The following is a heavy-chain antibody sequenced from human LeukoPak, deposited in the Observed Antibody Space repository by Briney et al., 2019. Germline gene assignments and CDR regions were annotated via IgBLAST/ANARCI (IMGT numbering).Heavy chain of an antibody. D-gene: IGHD2-15*01. CDR1: GFSFSTYG. Sequence: PGGSLRLSCAASGFSFSTYGMHWVRQAPGKGLEWVAVIWYDGSNKYYADSVKGRFTISRDNSKNTLYLQMNSLRAEDTAVYYCARDSPNLFCSGGSCYGNWFDPWGQGTLVTVSS. V-gene: IGHV3-33*01. CDR3: ARDSPNLFCSGGSCYGNWFDP. CDR2: IWYDGSNK. J-gene: IGHJ5*02.